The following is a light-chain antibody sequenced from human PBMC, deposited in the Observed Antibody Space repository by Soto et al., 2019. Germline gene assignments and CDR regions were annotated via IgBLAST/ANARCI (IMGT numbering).Light chain of an antibody. V-gene: IGLV1-44*01. CDR3: QSYDSSLSVNWV. CDR1: SSNIETNT. CDR2: SDD. Sequence: QSVLTQPPSASGTPGQTVTISCSGSSSNIETNTVTWYQQLPGTAPKLLIYSDDQRPSGVPDRFSGSKSGTSASLAISGLQSEDEADYYCQSYDSSLSVNWVFGGGTKLTVL. J-gene: IGLJ3*02.